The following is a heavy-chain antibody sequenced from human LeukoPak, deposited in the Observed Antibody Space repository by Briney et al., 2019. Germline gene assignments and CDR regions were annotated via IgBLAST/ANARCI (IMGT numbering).Heavy chain of an antibody. CDR1: GGSFSGYY. V-gene: IGHV4-34*01. J-gene: IGHJ4*02. D-gene: IGHD6-6*01. CDR2: INHSGST. CDR3: ARGLTSRPFVY. Sequence: PSETLSLTWAVYGGSFSGYYWSWIRQPPGKGLEWIGEINHSGSTNYNPSLKSRVTISVDTSKNQFSLKLSSVTAADTAVYYCARGLTSRPFVYWGQGTLVTVSS.